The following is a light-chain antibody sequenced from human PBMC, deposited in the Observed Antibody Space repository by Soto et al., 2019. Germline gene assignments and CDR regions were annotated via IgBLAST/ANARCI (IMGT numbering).Light chain of an antibody. CDR1: QSVSSSY. Sequence: EIVLAQSPGTLSLSPGERATLSCRASQSVSSSYLAWYQQKPGQAPRLLIYGASTRATGIPARFSGSGSGTEFTLTITSLQRDDFATYSCQQYDSYSWTFGQGTKVDIK. CDR3: QQYDSYSWT. J-gene: IGKJ1*01. V-gene: IGKV3-20*01. CDR2: GAS.